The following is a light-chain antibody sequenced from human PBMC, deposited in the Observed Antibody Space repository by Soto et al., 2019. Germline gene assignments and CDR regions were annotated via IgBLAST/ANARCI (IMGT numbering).Light chain of an antibody. Sequence: EIVLTQSPATLSLSPAERATLSCRASQSVSSYLAWYQQKPGQAPRLLIYDASNRATGIPARFSGSGSGTDFTLTISSLEPEDFAVYYCQQRSNWPPTFGQGTRLEI. CDR3: QQRSNWPPT. V-gene: IGKV3-11*01. CDR1: QSVSSY. CDR2: DAS. J-gene: IGKJ5*01.